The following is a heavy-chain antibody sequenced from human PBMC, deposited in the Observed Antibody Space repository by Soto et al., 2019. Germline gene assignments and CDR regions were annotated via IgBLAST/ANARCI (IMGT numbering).Heavy chain of an antibody. CDR1: GGSISSYY. Sequence: PSETLSLTCTVSGGSISSYYWSWIRQPPRKGLEWIGYIYYSGSTNYNPSLKSRVTISVDTSKNQFSLKLSSVTAADTAVYYCARVEYSSSSHYFDYWGQGTLVTVSS. CDR3: ARVEYSSSSHYFDY. D-gene: IGHD6-6*01. J-gene: IGHJ4*02. CDR2: IYYSGST. V-gene: IGHV4-59*01.